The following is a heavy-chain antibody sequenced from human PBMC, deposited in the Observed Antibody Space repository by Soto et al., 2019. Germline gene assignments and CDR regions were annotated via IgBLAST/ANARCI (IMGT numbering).Heavy chain of an antibody. J-gene: IGHJ6*02. CDR2: IYYSGNT. D-gene: IGHD5-18*01. CDR3: ARDRLMATAGTARHYFGLDV. CDR1: GGSIRSGGYY. Sequence: SETMSLTCTVSGGSIRSGGYYWSWVRQNPRRGLEWIGNIYYSGNTYYNPSLKSRLTISVDTSKNQFSLNLSSVTAADTAVYYCARDRLMATAGTARHYFGLDVWGQGTTVTAP. V-gene: IGHV4-31*03.